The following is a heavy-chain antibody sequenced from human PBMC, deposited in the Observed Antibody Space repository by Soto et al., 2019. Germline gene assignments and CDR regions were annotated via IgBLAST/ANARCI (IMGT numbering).Heavy chain of an antibody. CDR3: VRDAAWSVDN. Sequence: EMQLVESGGGLVQPGGSLRLSCAASGFTFSNQWMSWVRQAPGKGLEWVAKTSVDGSSKSYVDSVKGRFTISRDNARNSLYLQVDGLRVEDTAVYHCVRDAAWSVDNWGHGTRVPVSS. J-gene: IGHJ4*01. V-gene: IGHV3-7*01. CDR1: GFTFSNQW. D-gene: IGHD2-15*01. CDR2: TSVDGSSK.